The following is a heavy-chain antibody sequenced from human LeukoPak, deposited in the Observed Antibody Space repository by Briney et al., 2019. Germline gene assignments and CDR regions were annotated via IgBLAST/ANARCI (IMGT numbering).Heavy chain of an antibody. J-gene: IGHJ4*02. Sequence: GGSLRLSCAASGFTFSSCWMSWVRQAPGKGLEWVANIKQDESEEYYVDSVKGRFTISRDNAKNSLYLQMNSLRAEDTAVYYCARVRYTYGPDYWGQGTLVTVSS. D-gene: IGHD5-18*01. V-gene: IGHV3-7*01. CDR2: IKQDESEE. CDR3: ARVRYTYGPDY. CDR1: GFTFSSCW.